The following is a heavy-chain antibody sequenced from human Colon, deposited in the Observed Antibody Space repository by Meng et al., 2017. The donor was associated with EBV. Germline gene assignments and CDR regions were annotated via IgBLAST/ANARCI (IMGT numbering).Heavy chain of an antibody. Sequence: QVQLQESGPGLVKPSGTLSLSCAVSGGSLSSRNWWSWVRQPPGKGLEWIGEIYHSGSTNYNPSLKRRVTISVDESKNQFSLRLSSVTAADTAVYYCARVGAYCGGDCYHPRWGQGTLVTVSS. J-gene: IGHJ4*02. D-gene: IGHD2-21*02. CDR2: IYHSGST. V-gene: IGHV4-4*02. CDR3: ARVGAYCGGDCYHPR. CDR1: GGSLSSRNW.